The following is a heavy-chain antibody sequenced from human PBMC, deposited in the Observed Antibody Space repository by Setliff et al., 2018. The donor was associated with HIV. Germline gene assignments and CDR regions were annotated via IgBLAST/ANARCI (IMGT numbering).Heavy chain of an antibody. Sequence: PSETLSLTCTVSSGFISGRSYYWGWIRQPPGKGLEWIGNIYYSGNTYYNPSLKSRVTISIDTSKNQFSLKLRSVTAADTAVYYCARRSGPVTGDYWGQGTLVTVSS. CDR2: IYYSGNT. J-gene: IGHJ4*02. CDR3: ARRSGPVTGDY. D-gene: IGHD1-1*01. CDR1: SGFISGRSYY. V-gene: IGHV4-39*07.